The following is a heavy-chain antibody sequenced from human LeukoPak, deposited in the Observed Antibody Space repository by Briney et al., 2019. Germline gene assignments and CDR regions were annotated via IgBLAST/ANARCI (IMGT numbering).Heavy chain of an antibody. Sequence: ASVNVSCKASGYTFTSYDINWVRQATGQGLEWMGGMNPNSGNTGYAQKFQGRVTITRNTSISTAYMELSSLRSEDTAVYYCARCLGYDSSGYYPLDYWGQGTLVTVSS. D-gene: IGHD3-22*01. J-gene: IGHJ4*02. V-gene: IGHV1-8*03. CDR2: MNPNSGNT. CDR1: GYTFTSYD. CDR3: ARCLGYDSSGYYPLDY.